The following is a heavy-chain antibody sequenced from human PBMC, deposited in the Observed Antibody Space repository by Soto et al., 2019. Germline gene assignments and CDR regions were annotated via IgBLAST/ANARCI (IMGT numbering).Heavy chain of an antibody. CDR3: ARGRVRYSSGWSYYYYGMDV. V-gene: IGHV4-39*07. CDR2: IYYSGST. J-gene: IGHJ6*02. D-gene: IGHD6-19*01. Sequence: SETLSLTCTVSGGSISSSSYYWGWIRQPPGKGLEWIGSIYYSGSTYYNPSLKSRVTISVDTSKNQFSLKLSSVTAADTAVYYCARGRVRYSSGWSYYYYGMDVWGQGTTVTVSS. CDR1: GGSISSSSYY.